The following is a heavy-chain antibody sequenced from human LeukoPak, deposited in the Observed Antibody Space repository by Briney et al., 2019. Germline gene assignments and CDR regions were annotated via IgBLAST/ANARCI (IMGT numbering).Heavy chain of an antibody. CDR1: GYTFTSYD. D-gene: IGHD2-2*01. CDR3: ARASYCSSTSCYDNWFDP. Sequence: ASVKVSCKASGYTFTSYDINWVRQATGQGLEWMGWMNPNSGNTGYAQKFQGRVTITRNTSISTAYMELSSLRSEDTAVYYCARASYCSSTSCYDNWFDPWGQGTLVTVSS. CDR2: MNPNSGNT. J-gene: IGHJ5*02. V-gene: IGHV1-8*03.